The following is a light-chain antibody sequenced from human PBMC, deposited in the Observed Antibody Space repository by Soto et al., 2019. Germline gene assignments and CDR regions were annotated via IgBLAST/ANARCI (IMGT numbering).Light chain of an antibody. CDR3: QQGYTTRWT. Sequence: DIQMTQSPTSLSASVGDRVTITCRAGQTIRSYLNWYQQIPGKAPNLLIYATSILQTGVPSRFSGSGTGTDFTLTINGLQPEDFAGYYCQQGYTTRWTFGQGTKVEIQ. J-gene: IGKJ1*01. V-gene: IGKV1-39*01. CDR1: QTIRSY. CDR2: ATS.